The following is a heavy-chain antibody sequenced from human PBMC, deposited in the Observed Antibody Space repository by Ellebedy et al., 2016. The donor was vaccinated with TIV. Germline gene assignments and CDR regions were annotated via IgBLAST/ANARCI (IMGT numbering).Heavy chain of an antibody. J-gene: IGHJ5*02. Sequence: SGPTLVKPTQTLTLTCTFSGFSLNTSGVGVGWIRQPPGKALEWLALIYWNDDKRYSPSLKSRLTVTKDTSRNQVVLTMTNMDPVDTATYYCAHRRGVLWFRELNWFDPWGQGTLVTVSS. CDR2: IYWNDDK. CDR1: GFSLNTSGVG. D-gene: IGHD3-10*01. CDR3: AHRRGVLWFRELNWFDP. V-gene: IGHV2-5*01.